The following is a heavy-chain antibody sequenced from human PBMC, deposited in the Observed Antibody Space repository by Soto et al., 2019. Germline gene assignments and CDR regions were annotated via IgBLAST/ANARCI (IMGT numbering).Heavy chain of an antibody. J-gene: IGHJ4*02. V-gene: IGHV3-23*01. D-gene: IGHD1-26*01. CDR2: ISSTADGT. CDR1: GFTFSSYA. CDR3: AQAISRERQIDY. Sequence: EVQLLESGGGLVQPGGSLRLSCAASGFTFSSYAMGWVRQAPGKGLEWVSTISSTADGTDYADYVKGRFTISIDNSKNTLYLQMNSLRAEDTAVYYCAQAISRERQIDYCGQGTLVTVSS.